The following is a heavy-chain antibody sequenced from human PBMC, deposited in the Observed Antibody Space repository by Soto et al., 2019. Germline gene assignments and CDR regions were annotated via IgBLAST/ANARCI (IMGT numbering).Heavy chain of an antibody. Sequence: EVQLLESGGALVQPGGSLRLSCAASGFTFNNYAMSWVRQAPGKGLEWVSTINGYVGATFYADSVRGRFTISRDNSRNTLYLQMNGLRAADTAVYFCARDLYPSSPFDYWGQGTLVAVSS. J-gene: IGHJ4*02. CDR3: ARDLYPSSPFDY. V-gene: IGHV3-23*01. CDR2: INGYVGAT. CDR1: GFTFNNYA. D-gene: IGHD2-2*02.